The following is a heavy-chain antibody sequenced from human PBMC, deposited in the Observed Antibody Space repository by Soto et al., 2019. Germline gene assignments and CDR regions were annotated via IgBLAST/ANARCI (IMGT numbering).Heavy chain of an antibody. V-gene: IGHV1-46*01. CDR2: IDPSGGST. J-gene: IGHJ6*02. D-gene: IGHD3-10*01. CDR1: GYTFTSYY. Sequence: ASVKVSCKASGYTFTSYYIHWVRQAPGQGLEWMGIIDPSGGSTSYPQKFQGRVTMTRDTSTSTVYMELSSLRSKDAAVYYCASAFGLGTYGYYSRLAVWGQGTTVTVSS. CDR3: ASAFGLGTYGYYSRLAV.